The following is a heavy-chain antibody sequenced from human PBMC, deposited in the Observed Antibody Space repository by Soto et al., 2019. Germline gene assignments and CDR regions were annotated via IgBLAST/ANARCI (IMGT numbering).Heavy chain of an antibody. CDR1: GGTFSSYA. Sequence: QVQLVQSGAEVKKPGSSVKVSCKASGGTFSSYAISWVRQAPGQGLEWMGRIIPIFGTANYAQKFQGRVTITADESPSTAYMELSSLRSEDTAVYYCAAPYGSLSYYNGFDYWGQGTLVTVSS. CDR3: AAPYGSLSYYNGFDY. V-gene: IGHV1-69*15. CDR2: IIPIFGTA. D-gene: IGHD3-10*01. J-gene: IGHJ4*02.